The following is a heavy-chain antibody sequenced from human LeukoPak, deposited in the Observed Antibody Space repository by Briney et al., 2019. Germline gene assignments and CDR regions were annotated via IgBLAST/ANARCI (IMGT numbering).Heavy chain of an antibody. CDR1: EFSVGSNY. V-gene: IGHV3-66*01. Sequence: GGSLRLSCAASEFSVGSNYMTWVRQAPGKGLEWVSLIYSGGSTYYADSVKGRFTISRDNSKNTLYLQMNSLRAEDTAVYYCAKDDNYIRFLSWGQGTLVTVSS. CDR2: IYSGGST. CDR3: AKDDNYIRFLS. D-gene: IGHD3-16*01. J-gene: IGHJ5*02.